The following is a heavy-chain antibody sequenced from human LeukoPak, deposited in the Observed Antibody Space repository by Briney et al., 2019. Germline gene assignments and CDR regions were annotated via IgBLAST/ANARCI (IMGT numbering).Heavy chain of an antibody. J-gene: IGHJ4*02. V-gene: IGHV3-21*01. Sequence: GGSLRLSCAASAFIFSIYTMIWVRQAPGRGLESDSSIGSSSTYIYYADSVKGRFTISRDNAEDSVYLQMNSLRVEDTAVYYCARDVDFSFDYWGQGTLVTVSS. CDR1: AFIFSIYT. D-gene: IGHD3/OR15-3a*01. CDR2: IGSSSTYI. CDR3: ARDVDFSFDY.